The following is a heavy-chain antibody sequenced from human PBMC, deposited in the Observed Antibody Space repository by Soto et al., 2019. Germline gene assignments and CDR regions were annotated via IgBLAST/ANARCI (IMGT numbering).Heavy chain of an antibody. CDR2: ISGSRGKT. D-gene: IGHD2-2*01. CDR3: AREYCTSTSCYGIDY. J-gene: IGHJ4*02. V-gene: IGHV1-18*01. Sequence: QVPLVQSGAAVKMPGASVKVSCKASGDTFATYGISWVRQAPGKGLEWMGWISGSRGKTRYAQRFQGRIIMTADTSTSTAYMELRSLSSDDTAVYYCAREYCTSTSCYGIDYWGQGTLVTVSS. CDR1: GDTFATYG.